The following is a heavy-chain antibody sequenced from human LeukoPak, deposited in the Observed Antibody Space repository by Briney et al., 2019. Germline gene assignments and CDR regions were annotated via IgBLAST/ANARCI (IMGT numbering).Heavy chain of an antibody. J-gene: IGHJ3*02. CDR1: GYTFTGYY. D-gene: IGHD3-22*01. CDR2: INPNSGGT. CDR3: AREPSSAGAFDI. V-gene: IGHV1-2*02. Sequence: ASVKVSCKASGYTFTGYYMHWVRQAPGQGLEWMGWINPNSGGTNYAQKFQGRVTMTRDTSISTAYMELSRLRSDDTAVYYCAREPSSAGAFDIWGQGTMVTVSS.